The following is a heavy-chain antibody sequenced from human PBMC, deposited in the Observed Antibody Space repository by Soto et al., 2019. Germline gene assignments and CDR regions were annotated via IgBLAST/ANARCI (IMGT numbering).Heavy chain of an antibody. V-gene: IGHV3-30-3*01. CDR2: ISYDGSNK. J-gene: IGHJ4*02. CDR1: GFTISSYA. CDR3: AREYMRGYFDWLSGFNY. Sequence: PGGSLRLSCAASGFTISSYAMHWVRQAPGKGLEWVAVISYDGSNKYYADSVKGRFTISRDNSKNTLYLQMNSLRAEDTAVYYCAREYMRGYFDWLSGFNYWGQGTLVTVSS. D-gene: IGHD3-9*01.